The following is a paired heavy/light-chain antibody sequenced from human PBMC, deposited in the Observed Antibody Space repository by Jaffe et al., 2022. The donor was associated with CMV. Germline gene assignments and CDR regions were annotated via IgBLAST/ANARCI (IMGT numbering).Heavy chain of an antibody. J-gene: IGHJ6*03. CDR2: IIPILGIA. Sequence: QVQLVQSGAEVKKPGSSVKVSCKASGGTFSSYAISWVRQAPGQGLEWMGRIIPILGIANYAQKFQGRVTITADKSTSTAYMELSSLRSEDTAVYYCARVSLPGVAKGGGYYYYYMDVWGKGTTVTVSS. CDR1: GGTFSSYA. CDR3: ARVSLPGVAKGGGYYYYYMDV. D-gene: IGHD3-3*01. V-gene: IGHV1-69*09.
Light chain of an antibody. Sequence: EIVLTQSPATLSLSPGERATLSCRASQSVSSYLAWYQQKPGQAPRLLIYDASNRATGIPARFSGSGSGTDFTLTISSLEPEDFAVYYCQQRSNSFGPGTKVDIK. J-gene: IGKJ3*01. CDR3: QQRSNS. CDR1: QSVSSY. CDR2: DAS. V-gene: IGKV3-11*01.